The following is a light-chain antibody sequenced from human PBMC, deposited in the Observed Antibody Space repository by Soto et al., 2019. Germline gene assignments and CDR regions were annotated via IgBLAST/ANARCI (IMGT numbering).Light chain of an antibody. V-gene: IGKV3-15*01. CDR2: GAS. Sequence: EIVMTQSPATLSVSPGERATLSCRASQSVSSNLAWFEQKPGQAPRLLIYGASTRATGIPARFSGSGSETAFTLTSSSLQSEDFAGYYCQQYDNWPPWTFGQGTKVEIK. CDR3: QQYDNWPPWT. CDR1: QSVSSN. J-gene: IGKJ1*01.